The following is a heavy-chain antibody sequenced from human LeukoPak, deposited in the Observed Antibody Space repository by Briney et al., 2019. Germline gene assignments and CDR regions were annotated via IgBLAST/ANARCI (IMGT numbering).Heavy chain of an antibody. D-gene: IGHD5-24*01. CDR2: IIPIFGTA. CDR3: GVGDGYNPVLVY. Sequence: SVKVSCKASGSTFSSYAISWVRQAPGQGLEWMGGIIPIFGTANYAQKFQGRVTITADESTSTAYMELSSLRSEDTAVYYCGVGDGYNPVLVYWGQGTLVTVSS. CDR1: GSTFSSYA. V-gene: IGHV1-69*13. J-gene: IGHJ4*02.